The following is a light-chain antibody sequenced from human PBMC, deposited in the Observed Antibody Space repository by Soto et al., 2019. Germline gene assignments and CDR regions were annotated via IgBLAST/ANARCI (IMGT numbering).Light chain of an antibody. J-gene: IGKJ1*01. V-gene: IGKV1-5*01. Sequence: DIQMSQSPSTLSASVGDRVTITCRASQSISSWLAWYQQKPGKVPKVLIFDASSLESGVPSRFSGSGSATEFTLTISSLQPDDFATYYCQQYSTYPWTFGQGTKVDIK. CDR2: DAS. CDR1: QSISSW. CDR3: QQYSTYPWT.